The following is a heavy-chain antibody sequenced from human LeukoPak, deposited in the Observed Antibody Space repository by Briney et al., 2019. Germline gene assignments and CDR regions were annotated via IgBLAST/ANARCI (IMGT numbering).Heavy chain of an antibody. Sequence: PAETLCLTCTVSSASISDNIYYWGWIRQPPGKGLEWIATVYYSGTTYYNPSLRSRVTISEDTSKNQVSLKLTSVNAADTAVYYCARSYYCTNGLCYFYFWGQGSLVPVSS. CDR1: SASISDNIYY. V-gene: IGHV4-39*01. J-gene: IGHJ4*02. D-gene: IGHD2-8*01. CDR3: ARSYYCTNGLCYFYF. CDR2: VYYSGTT.